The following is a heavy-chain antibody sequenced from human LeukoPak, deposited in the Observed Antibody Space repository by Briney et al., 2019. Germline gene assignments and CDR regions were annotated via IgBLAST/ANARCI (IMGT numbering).Heavy chain of an antibody. CDR2: IYYSGST. CDR3: ARVGSYHCSGGSCYPYWFDP. CDR1: GGSISSYY. Sequence: PSETLSLTCTVSGGSISSYYWSWIRQPPGKGLEWIGYIYYSGSTNYNPSLKSRVTISVDTSKNQFSLKLSPVTAADTAVYYCARVGSYHCSGGSCYPYWFDPWGQGTLVTVSS. V-gene: IGHV4-59*01. J-gene: IGHJ5*02. D-gene: IGHD2-15*01.